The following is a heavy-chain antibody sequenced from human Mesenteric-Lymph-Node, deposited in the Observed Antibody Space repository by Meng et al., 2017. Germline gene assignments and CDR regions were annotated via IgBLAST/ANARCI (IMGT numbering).Heavy chain of an antibody. Sequence: GGSLRLSCAASGFTFSSYRRHWVRKAPGKGLGWVSRIHSDGSTTTYADSVKGRFTISRDNAKNTLYLQMHSLRAENAAVYYCAKECQNSSSWLRAFDIWGQGTMVTVSS. CDR1: GFTFSSYR. J-gene: IGHJ3*02. V-gene: IGHV3-74*01. D-gene: IGHD6-13*01. CDR2: IHSDGSTT. CDR3: AKECQNSSSWLRAFDI.